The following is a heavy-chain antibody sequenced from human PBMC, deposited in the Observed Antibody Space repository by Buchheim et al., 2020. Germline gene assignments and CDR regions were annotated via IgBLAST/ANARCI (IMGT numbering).Heavy chain of an antibody. CDR2: IHPGDGTT. J-gene: IGHJ4*02. CDR1: GDTFTFTHYY. V-gene: IGHV1-46*01. CDR3: ARDKEAFDY. Sequence: QVLLVQSGTEVMKPGASLKLSCKASGDTFTFTHYYMHWVRQAPGQGLEWVGVIHPGDGTTGYTQKFQGRVPITRDQSPPQIYMELSSLTSEDTAVYYCARDKEAFDYWGQGTL.